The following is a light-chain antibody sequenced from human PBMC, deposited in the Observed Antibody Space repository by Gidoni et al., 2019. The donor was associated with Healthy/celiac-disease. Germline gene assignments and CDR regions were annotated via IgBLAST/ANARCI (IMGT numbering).Light chain of an antibody. CDR2: QDS. CDR3: QAWDSSTVV. J-gene: IGLJ2*01. CDR1: KWGDKY. V-gene: IGLV3-1*01. Sequence: SYELTHPPSFSVSPGQTASITCSGDKWGDKYACWYQQKPGQSPVLVIYQDSKRPSGIPERFSGSNSGNTDTMTISGTQAMDEDDYYCQAWDSSTVVFGGGTKLTVL.